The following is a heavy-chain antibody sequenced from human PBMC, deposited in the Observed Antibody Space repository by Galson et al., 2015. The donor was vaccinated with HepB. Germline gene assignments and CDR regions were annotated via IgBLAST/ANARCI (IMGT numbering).Heavy chain of an antibody. CDR2: IIPILGIA. CDR3: ARDAGSWGAFDI. Sequence: SVKVSCKASGGTFSSYTISWVRQAPGQGLEWMGRIIPILGIANYAQKFQGRVTITADKSTSTAYMELSSLRSEDTAVYYCARDAGSWGAFDIWGQGTMVTVSS. V-gene: IGHV1-69*04. D-gene: IGHD3-10*01. CDR1: GGTFSSYT. J-gene: IGHJ3*02.